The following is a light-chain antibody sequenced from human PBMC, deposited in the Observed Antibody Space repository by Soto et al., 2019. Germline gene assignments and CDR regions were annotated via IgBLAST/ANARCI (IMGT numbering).Light chain of an antibody. CDR1: QDIRKY. CDR3: QQYDTLPWT. CDR2: DAS. Sequence: DIQMTQSPSSLSASVGDRVTITCQASQDIRKYLNWYQQKPGKAPKLRIYDASNLETGVPSRFSGSGSGTDFTFTSSSLQPEDTATYYCQQYDTLPWTFGQGTKVEIK. V-gene: IGKV1-33*01. J-gene: IGKJ1*01.